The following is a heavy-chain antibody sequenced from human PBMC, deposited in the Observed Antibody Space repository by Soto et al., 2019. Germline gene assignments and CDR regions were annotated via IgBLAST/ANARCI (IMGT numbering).Heavy chain of an antibody. Sequence: QVQLQQWGAGLFKPSETLSLTCAVYGGFVSSGSYYWSWIRQPPGKGLEWIGEMSHSGGTHFNPYLKSRVTISVDTSKNQFSLKMSSVTAADTALYYCARVERGTATTVVDAFDIWGPGTMVTVSS. D-gene: IGHD1-1*01. CDR2: MSHSGGT. V-gene: IGHV4-34*01. CDR3: ARVERGTATTVVDAFDI. CDR1: GGFVSSGSYY. J-gene: IGHJ3*02.